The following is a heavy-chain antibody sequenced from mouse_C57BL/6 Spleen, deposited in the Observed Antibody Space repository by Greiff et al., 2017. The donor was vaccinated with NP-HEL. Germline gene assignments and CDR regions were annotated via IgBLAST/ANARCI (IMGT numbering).Heavy chain of an antibody. CDR1: GYSITSGYY. D-gene: IGHD4-1*01. V-gene: IGHV3-6*01. J-gene: IGHJ3*01. CDR3: AKTGTGNWFAY. Sequence: EVQLVESGPGLVKPSQSLSLTCSVTGYSITSGYYWNWIRQFPGNKLEWMGYISYDGSNNYNPSLKNRISITRDTSKNQFFLKLNSVTTEDTATYYCAKTGTGNWFAYWGQGTLVTVSA. CDR2: ISYDGSN.